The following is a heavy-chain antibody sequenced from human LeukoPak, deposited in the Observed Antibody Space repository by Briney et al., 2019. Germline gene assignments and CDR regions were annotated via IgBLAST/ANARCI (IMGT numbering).Heavy chain of an antibody. V-gene: IGHV4-4*02. J-gene: IGHJ4*02. CDR2: IYHSGST. D-gene: IGHD2-15*01. CDR1: GGSISSHNW. Sequence: SETLSLTCAVSGGSISSHNWWSWVRQPPGRGLDWIGEIYHSGSTNYNPSLKSRVTISVDKSKNQFSLKLNSVTSADTAVYYCAPLGYCSGDDCHRPYWGQGALVTVSS. CDR3: APLGYCSGDDCHRPY.